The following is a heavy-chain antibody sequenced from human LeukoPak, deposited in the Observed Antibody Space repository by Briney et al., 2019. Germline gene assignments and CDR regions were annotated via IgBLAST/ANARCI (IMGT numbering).Heavy chain of an antibody. V-gene: IGHV3-21*04. Sequence: SGGSLRLSCAVSGFTFRSYSMNWVRQAPGKGLEWVSSISSSSSYIYYADSVKGRFTISRDNAKNSLYLQMNSLRAEDTAVYYCARGLPPFEWDTFDYWGQGTLVTVSS. CDR3: ARGLPPFEWDTFDY. CDR1: GFTFRSYS. D-gene: IGHD1-26*01. CDR2: ISSSSSYI. J-gene: IGHJ4*02.